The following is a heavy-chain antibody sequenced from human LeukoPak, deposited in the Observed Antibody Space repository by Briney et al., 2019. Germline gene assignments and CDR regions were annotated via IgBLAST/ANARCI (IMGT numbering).Heavy chain of an antibody. J-gene: IGHJ4*02. CDR3: ARGSDIVATSDLDY. CDR1: GFTFSSYS. Sequence: GGSLRLSCAASGFTFSSYSMNWVRQAPGKGLEWVSSISSSSSYIYYADSVKGRFTISRDNAKNSLYLQMNSLRAEVTAVYYCARGSDIVATSDLDYWGQGTLVTVSS. V-gene: IGHV3-21*01. D-gene: IGHD5-12*01. CDR2: ISSSSSYI.